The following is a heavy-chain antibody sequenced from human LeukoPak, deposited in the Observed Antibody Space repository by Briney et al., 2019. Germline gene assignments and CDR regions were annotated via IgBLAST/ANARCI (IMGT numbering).Heavy chain of an antibody. CDR2: ISSDGKKI. D-gene: IGHD6-19*01. Sequence: PGESLRLSCATSGIAFNGYAFHWVRRTPGKGLEWVAVISSDGKKIFYADSVKGRFIVTRDNCKNTIDLQMSRLQTDDTSMYYCARTMALNRGWYQEPFDYWGQGTLVTVSS. V-gene: IGHV3-30*04. CDR1: GIAFNGYA. CDR3: ARTMALNRGWYQEPFDY. J-gene: IGHJ4*02.